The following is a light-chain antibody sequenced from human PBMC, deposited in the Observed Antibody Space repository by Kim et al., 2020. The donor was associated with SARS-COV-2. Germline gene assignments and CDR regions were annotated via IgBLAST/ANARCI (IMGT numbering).Light chain of an antibody. CDR1: QDISNY. Sequence: DIQMTQSPSSLSASVGDRVTITCQASQDISNYLNWFQQKPGKAPKHLIYDASNLETGVPPRFSGNGSGTDFTLTISSLQPEDVATYYCQQYDNLPITLGGGTKVDI. CDR2: DAS. CDR3: QQYDNLPIT. V-gene: IGKV1-33*01. J-gene: IGKJ4*01.